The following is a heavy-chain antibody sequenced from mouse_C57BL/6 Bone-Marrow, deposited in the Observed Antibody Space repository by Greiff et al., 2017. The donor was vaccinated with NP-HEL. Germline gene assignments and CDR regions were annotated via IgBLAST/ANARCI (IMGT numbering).Heavy chain of an antibody. CDR2: IYPRSGNT. Sequence: VQLQRSGAELARPGASVKLSCKASGYTFTSYGISWVKQRTGQGLEWIGEIYPRSGNTYYNEKFKGKATLTADKSSSTAYMELRSLTSEDSAVYFCAGLSVNAMDYWGQGTSVTVSS. D-gene: IGHD6-1*01. J-gene: IGHJ4*01. V-gene: IGHV1-81*01. CDR3: AGLSVNAMDY. CDR1: GYTFTSYG.